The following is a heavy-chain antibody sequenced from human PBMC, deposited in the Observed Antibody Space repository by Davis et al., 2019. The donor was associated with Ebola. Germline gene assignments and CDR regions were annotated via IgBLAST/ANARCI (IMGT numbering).Heavy chain of an antibody. CDR1: GFTFSSYA. D-gene: IGHD1-7*01. V-gene: IGHV3-23*01. J-gene: IGHJ4*02. Sequence: GESLKISCAASGFTFSSYAMSWVRQAPGKGLEWVSGMSSSAGSTYYADSVKGRFTISRDNSKNTLYLQMNSLRAEDTAVYYCGRGNGQNYGTFIDYWGQGTLVTVSS. CDR3: GRGNGQNYGTFIDY. CDR2: MSSSAGST.